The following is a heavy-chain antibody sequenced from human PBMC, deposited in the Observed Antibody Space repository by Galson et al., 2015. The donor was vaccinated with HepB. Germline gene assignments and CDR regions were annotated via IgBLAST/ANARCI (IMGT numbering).Heavy chain of an antibody. D-gene: IGHD2-15*01. V-gene: IGHV1-18*01. CDR2: ISPYNCDT. CDR3: ARGALVGVVGGSQNKGFAP. CDR1: GYTFSTYS. Sequence: SVKVSCKASGYTFSTYSITWVRQAPGQGLEWMGWISPYNCDTEYARKFQGRVTMTTDTFTSTAYMELRSLRSDDTAFYYCARGALVGVVGGSQNKGFAPWGQGTLVTVSS. J-gene: IGHJ5*02.